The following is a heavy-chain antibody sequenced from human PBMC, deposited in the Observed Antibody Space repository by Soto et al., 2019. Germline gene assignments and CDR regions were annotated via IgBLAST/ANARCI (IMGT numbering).Heavy chain of an antibody. V-gene: IGHV1-8*01. Sequence: QVQLVQSGAEVKKPGASVKVSCKASGYTFINYDINWVRQATGQGLEWMGWMNPNSGDTGYAQKFQGRASMTRNAAISTAFMELSSLESDDTAVYYCARNRRETGDFDYWGQGTLVTVSS. CDR1: GYTFINYD. J-gene: IGHJ4*02. CDR2: MNPNSGDT. CDR3: ARNRRETGDFDY. D-gene: IGHD7-27*01.